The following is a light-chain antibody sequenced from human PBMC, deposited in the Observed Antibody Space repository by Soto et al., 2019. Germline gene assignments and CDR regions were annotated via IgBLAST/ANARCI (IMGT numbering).Light chain of an antibody. CDR2: AAS. CDR3: QKANRCSFL. V-gene: IGKV1D-12*01. CDR1: QGISSW. Sequence: DIQMTQSPSSVSASVGDRVTITCRASQGISSWLGWYQQKPGKAPKLLIYAASSLQSGVPSSFSGSGSGTDFTLTISSLQTEDFATYYCQKANRCSFLFGGGTKVEIK. J-gene: IGKJ4*02.